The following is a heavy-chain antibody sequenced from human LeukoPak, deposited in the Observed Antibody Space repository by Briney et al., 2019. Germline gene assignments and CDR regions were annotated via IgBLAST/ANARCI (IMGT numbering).Heavy chain of an antibody. V-gene: IGHV3-23*01. CDR2: IGGGGSVT. CDR1: GFSFSSYA. J-gene: IGHJ4*02. CDR3: VKDKWTIRMGGPDY. Sequence: PGGSLRLSCVASGFSFSSYAMSWVRQAPGKGLQWVATIGGGGSVTHYADSVKGRFTISRDNPTNMVSLQMSSLRVDDTATYYCVKDKWTIRMGGPDYWGRGTMVTVSS. D-gene: IGHD2-15*01.